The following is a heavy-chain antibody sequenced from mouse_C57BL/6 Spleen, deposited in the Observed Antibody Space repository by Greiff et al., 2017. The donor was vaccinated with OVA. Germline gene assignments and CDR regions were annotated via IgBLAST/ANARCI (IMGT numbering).Heavy chain of an antibody. CDR1: GYTFTDYE. J-gene: IGHJ2*01. CDR3: TRDSNSYYFDY. D-gene: IGHD2-5*01. V-gene: IGHV1-15*01. Sequence: QVQLKQSGAELVRPGASVTLSCKASGYTFTDYEMHWVKQTPVHGLEWIGAIDPETGGTAYNQKFKGKAILTADKSSSTAYMELRSLTSEDSAVYYCTRDSNSYYFDYWGQGTTLTVSS. CDR2: IDPETGGT.